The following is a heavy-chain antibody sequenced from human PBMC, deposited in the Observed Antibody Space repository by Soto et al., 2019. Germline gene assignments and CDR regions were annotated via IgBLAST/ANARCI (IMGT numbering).Heavy chain of an antibody. CDR1: GFTFRSYW. Sequence: EVQLVESGGGLVQPGGSLRLSCAASGFTFRSYWMQWVRQAPGKGLVWVSLINSDGSSTSYADSVKGRFTISRDNAKNTLYLQMNSVRAEDTAVYYCASGGSSLNFDSWGQGTLVTVSS. V-gene: IGHV3-74*01. J-gene: IGHJ4*02. D-gene: IGHD6-6*01. CDR3: ASGGSSLNFDS. CDR2: INSDGSST.